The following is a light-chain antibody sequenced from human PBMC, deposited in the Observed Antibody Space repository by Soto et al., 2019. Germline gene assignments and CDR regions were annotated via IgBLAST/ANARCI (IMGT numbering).Light chain of an antibody. CDR1: ASDIGGYTF. CDR3: TEAGGTNPYV. CDR2: DVN. Sequence: QSVLTQPPSASGSPGQSVAISCTGTASDIGGYTFVSWYQQHPGKAPKLLIYDVNKRPSGVPDRFSGSKSGNTASLTVAGLQAEDEADYCCTEAGGTNPYVFGTGTKLTVL. J-gene: IGLJ1*01. V-gene: IGLV2-8*01.